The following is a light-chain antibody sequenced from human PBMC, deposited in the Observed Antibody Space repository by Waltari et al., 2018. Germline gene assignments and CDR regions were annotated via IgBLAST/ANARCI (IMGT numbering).Light chain of an antibody. Sequence: EIVMTQSPATLSVSPGERATLSCRASQRVSSNLAWYQQKPGQAPGHLIYGASTRATGIPARFSGSGSGTEFTLTISSLQSEDFAVYYCQQYNNWGTFGQGTKVEIK. CDR1: QRVSSN. J-gene: IGKJ1*01. V-gene: IGKV3-15*01. CDR2: GAS. CDR3: QQYNNWGT.